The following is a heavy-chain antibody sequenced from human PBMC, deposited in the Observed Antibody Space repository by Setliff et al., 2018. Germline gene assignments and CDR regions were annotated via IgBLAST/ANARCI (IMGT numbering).Heavy chain of an antibody. CDR3: ARQAVAGSDAFDI. CDR1: GGSFSGYY. J-gene: IGHJ3*02. V-gene: IGHV4-34*01. D-gene: IGHD6-19*01. Sequence: PSETLSLTCAVYGGSFSGYYWSWIRQPPGKGLEWIGEINHSGSTNYNPSLKSRVTISVDTSKNQFSLTLSSVTAADTAMYYCARQAVAGSDAFDIWGQGTMVTVSS. CDR2: INHSGST.